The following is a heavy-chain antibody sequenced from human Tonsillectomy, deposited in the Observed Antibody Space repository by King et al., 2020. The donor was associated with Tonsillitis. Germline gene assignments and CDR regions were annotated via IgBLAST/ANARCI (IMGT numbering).Heavy chain of an antibody. V-gene: IGHV3-21*01. CDR1: GFTFSSYS. D-gene: IGHD3-10*01. J-gene: IGHJ4*02. CDR2: ISSSSSYI. Sequence: VQLVESGGGLVKPGGSLRLSCAASGFTFSSYSMNWVRQAPGKGLEWVSSISSSSSYIYYADSVKGRFTISRDNAKNSLYLQMNSLGAEDTAVYYCARDPAGFGELQYWGQGTLVTVSS. CDR3: ARDPAGFGELQY.